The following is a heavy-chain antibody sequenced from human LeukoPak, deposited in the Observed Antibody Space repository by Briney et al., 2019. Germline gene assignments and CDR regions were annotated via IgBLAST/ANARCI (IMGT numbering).Heavy chain of an antibody. CDR2: IYTSGST. CDR3: ARGDYYGSGSGFDY. Sequence: SETLSLTCSVSGGSISSYYWSWIRQPAGKGLEWIGRIYTSGSTNYNPSLKSRVTMSVDTSKNQFSLKLSSVTAADTAVYYCARGDYYGSGSGFDYWGQGTLVTVSS. D-gene: IGHD3-10*01. CDR1: GGSISSYY. V-gene: IGHV4-4*07. J-gene: IGHJ4*02.